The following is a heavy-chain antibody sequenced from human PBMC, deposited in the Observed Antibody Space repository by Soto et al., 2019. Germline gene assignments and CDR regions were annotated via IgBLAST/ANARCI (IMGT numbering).Heavy chain of an antibody. CDR2: IIPILGIA. CDR3: ARGNCSGGSCNRPYYYYYMDV. CDR1: GGTFSSYT. D-gene: IGHD2-15*01. Sequence: SVKVSCKASGGTFSSYTISWVRQAPGQGLEWMGRIIPILGIANYAQKFQGRVTITADKSTSTAYMELSSLRSEDTAVYYCARGNCSGGSCNRPYYYYYMDVWGKGTTVTVSS. J-gene: IGHJ6*03. V-gene: IGHV1-69*02.